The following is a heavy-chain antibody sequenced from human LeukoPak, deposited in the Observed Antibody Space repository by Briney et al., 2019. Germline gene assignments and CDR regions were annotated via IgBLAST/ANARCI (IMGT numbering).Heavy chain of an antibody. Sequence: SETLSLTCTVSGGSTSSYYWSWIRQPPGKGLEWIGYIYYSGSTNYNPSLKSRVTISVDTSKNQFSLKLSSVTAADTAVYYCARHRGVGALDYWGQGTLVTVSS. J-gene: IGHJ4*02. CDR2: IYYSGST. V-gene: IGHV4-59*08. D-gene: IGHD1-26*01. CDR1: GGSTSSYY. CDR3: ARHRGVGALDY.